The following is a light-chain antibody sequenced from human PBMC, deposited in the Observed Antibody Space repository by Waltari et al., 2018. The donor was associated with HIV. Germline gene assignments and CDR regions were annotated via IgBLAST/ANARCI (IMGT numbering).Light chain of an antibody. J-gene: IGKJ2*01. V-gene: IGKV3D-20*01. Sequence: EIVLTQSPATLSLPLGARATLSSGASQSVSNNNVAWYQQKPGPAARLLSYDASTRATGIPERFSGSGSGTDFTFTSSRLEPEDFAVYYCHQFGSSTSYTFGQGTKVEIK. CDR2: DAS. CDR1: QSVSNNN. CDR3: HQFGSSTSYT.